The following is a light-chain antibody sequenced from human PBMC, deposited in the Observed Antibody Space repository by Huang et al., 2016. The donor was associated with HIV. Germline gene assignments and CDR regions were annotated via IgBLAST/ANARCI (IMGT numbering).Light chain of an antibody. CDR3: QQYDDLPIT. Sequence: DIQMTQSPSYLSVSVGDRVTITCQASQDINNYINWYQQKPGKAPKVLISDASYLETGVPSRFSGSGSGTHFTFTISSLQPEDIGTYYCQQYDDLPITFGQGTRLDMK. CDR2: DAS. J-gene: IGKJ5*01. CDR1: QDINNY. V-gene: IGKV1-33*01.